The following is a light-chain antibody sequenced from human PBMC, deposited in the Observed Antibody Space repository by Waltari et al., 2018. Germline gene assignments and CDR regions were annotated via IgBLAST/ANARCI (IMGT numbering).Light chain of an antibody. V-gene: IGKV3-11*01. J-gene: IGKJ3*01. Sequence: EILLTQSPATLSLSPGERATLSCRASQSVSSYLAWYRQKPGQAPRLLIYDASNRATGIPPGFSGSGSGTDFTLTISSLEPEDFAVYYCQQRSNWPITFGPGTKVDIK. CDR3: QQRSNWPIT. CDR2: DAS. CDR1: QSVSSY.